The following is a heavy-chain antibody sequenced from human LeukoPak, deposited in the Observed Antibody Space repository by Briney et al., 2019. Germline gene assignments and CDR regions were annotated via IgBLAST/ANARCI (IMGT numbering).Heavy chain of an antibody. D-gene: IGHD1-26*01. CDR2: IYTSGST. CDR1: GGSISSGSYY. J-gene: IGHJ4*02. Sequence: SETLSLTCTVSGGSISSGSYYWSWIRQPAGKGLEWIGRIYTSGSTNYNPSLKSRVTISVDTSKNQFSLKLSSVTAADTAVYYCARGGRTVGATWAFDYWGQGTLVTVSS. V-gene: IGHV4-61*02. CDR3: ARGGRTVGATWAFDY.